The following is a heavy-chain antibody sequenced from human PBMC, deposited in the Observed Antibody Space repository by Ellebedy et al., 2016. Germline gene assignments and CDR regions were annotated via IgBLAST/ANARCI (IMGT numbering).Heavy chain of an antibody. V-gene: IGHV3-23*01. CDR1: GFSFSNYF. CDR3: RQGHYFDQ. CDR2: ISGAGYTT. Sequence: GGSLRLSXPTSGFSFSNYFMTWIRRAPGKGLEWVATISGAGYTTFFADSVKGRFTISRDNSKNTLYLQMNNLRVDDTALYYCRQGHYFDQWGQGALVTVSS. J-gene: IGHJ4*02.